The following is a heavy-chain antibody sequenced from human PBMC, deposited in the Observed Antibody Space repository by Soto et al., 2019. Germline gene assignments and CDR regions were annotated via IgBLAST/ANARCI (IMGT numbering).Heavy chain of an antibody. CDR3: VRDYEKYDI. Sequence: QVQLVESGGGVVQPGRSLRLSCVASGFTISDYAVHWVRQAPGKGLEWVAVIWYEGGNTYYADSVKRRFTISRDNSKNTLYLQMDSLRADDTAVYYCVRDYEKYDIRGQGTRVTVSS. CDR2: IWYEGGNT. CDR1: GFTISDYA. J-gene: IGHJ4*02. D-gene: IGHD3-9*01. V-gene: IGHV3-33*01.